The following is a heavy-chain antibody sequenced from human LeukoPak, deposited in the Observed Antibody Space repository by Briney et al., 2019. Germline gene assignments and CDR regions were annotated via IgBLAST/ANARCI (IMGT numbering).Heavy chain of an antibody. CDR2: ISGNGANT. D-gene: IGHD1-20*01. J-gene: IGHJ4*02. CDR3: AKIGPLTVNFDF. Sequence: ETLSLTCTVSGGSISSSSYYWGWIRQAPGKGLEWVAAISGNGANTFYADSVQGRFTISRDNSRSTLYLQMKSLRAEDTALYYCAKIGPLTVNFDFWGQGTLVTVSS. V-gene: IGHV3-23*01. CDR1: GGSISSSSYY.